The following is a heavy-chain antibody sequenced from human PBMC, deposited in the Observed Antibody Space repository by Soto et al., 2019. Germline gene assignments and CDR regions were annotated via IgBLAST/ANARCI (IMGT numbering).Heavy chain of an antibody. Sequence: EVQLVESGGGLIQPGGALRLSCAVSWITVSSYYMSWVRQAAGNGLEWISVIYAGTITYYADSVKGRFTICRDISKNTLNLEMNSLRVEDTAVYYCARIPYDNSGTIFDSWGQGTLVTVSS. CDR3: ARIPYDNSGTIFDS. D-gene: IGHD3-22*01. CDR2: IYAGTIT. J-gene: IGHJ4*02. CDR1: WITVSSYY. V-gene: IGHV3-53*01.